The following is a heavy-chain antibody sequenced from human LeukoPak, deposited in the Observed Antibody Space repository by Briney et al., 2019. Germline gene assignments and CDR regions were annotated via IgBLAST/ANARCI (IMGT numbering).Heavy chain of an antibody. CDR2: INPNSGGT. CDR3: ARGSRRWGDAFDI. CDR1: GYTFTDYY. D-gene: IGHD4-23*01. V-gene: IGHV1-2*02. J-gene: IGHJ3*02. Sequence: ASVKVSCKTYGYTFTDYYMHWVRQAPGQGLEWMAWINPNSGGTNYAQKFQGRVTMTRDTSISTAYMELSRLRSDDTAVYYCARGSRRWGDAFDIWGQGTMVTVSS.